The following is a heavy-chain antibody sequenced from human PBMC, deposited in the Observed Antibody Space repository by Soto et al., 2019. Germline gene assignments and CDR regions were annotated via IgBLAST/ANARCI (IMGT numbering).Heavy chain of an antibody. V-gene: IGHV1-69*01. CDR2: FVPLFGTT. CDR1: GGTFSGYV. D-gene: IGHD3-16*01. CDR3: ATHGLGVSSPPYFDN. Sequence: QLVQSGSEVKKPGSSVKVSCQASGGTFSGYVVTWVRQAPGQGLEWMGEFVPLFGTTNYAQRFSGRITITAEESTSTAYMELTTLRPDDTAVYYCATHGLGVSSPPYFDNGGQGTLVTVSS. J-gene: IGHJ4*02.